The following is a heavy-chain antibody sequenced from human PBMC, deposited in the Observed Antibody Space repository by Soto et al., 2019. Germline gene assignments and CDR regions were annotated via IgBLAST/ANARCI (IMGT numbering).Heavy chain of an antibody. J-gene: IGHJ5*02. V-gene: IGHV4-34*01. Sequence: QVQLQQWGAGLLKPSETLSLTCAVYGGSFSGYYWSWIRQPPGKGLEWIGEINHSGSTNYNPSLKSRVTISVDTSKNQFSLKLSSVTAADTAVYYCARASTYYDFWSGYYTGHWFDPWGQGTLVTVSS. D-gene: IGHD3-3*01. CDR3: ARASTYYDFWSGYYTGHWFDP. CDR2: INHSGST. CDR1: GGSFSGYY.